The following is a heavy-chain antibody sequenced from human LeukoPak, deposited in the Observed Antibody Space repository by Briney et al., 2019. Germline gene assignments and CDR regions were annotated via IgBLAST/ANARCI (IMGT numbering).Heavy chain of an antibody. Sequence: SETLSLTCAVYGGSFSGYYWSWIRQPPGKGLEWIGEINHSGSTNYNPSLKSRVTISVDTSKNQFSLKLSSVTAADTAVYYCARHPRGGYYSTRARNWFDPWGQGTLVTVSS. CDR3: ARHPRGGYYSTRARNWFDP. V-gene: IGHV4-34*01. CDR1: GGSFSGYY. J-gene: IGHJ5*02. D-gene: IGHD3-22*01. CDR2: INHSGST.